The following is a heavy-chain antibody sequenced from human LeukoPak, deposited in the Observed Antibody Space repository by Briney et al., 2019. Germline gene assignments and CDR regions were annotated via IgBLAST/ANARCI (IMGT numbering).Heavy chain of an antibody. D-gene: IGHD6-19*01. CDR2: INAGNGNT. J-gene: IGHJ4*02. Sequence: ASVKVSCKASGYTFTSYAMHWVRQAPGQGLEWMGWINAGNGNTKYSQKFQGRVTITRDTSASTAYMELSSLRSEDTAVYYCARGVAVADSFDYWGQGTLVTVSS. CDR3: ARGVAVADSFDY. CDR1: GYTFTSYA. V-gene: IGHV1-3*01.